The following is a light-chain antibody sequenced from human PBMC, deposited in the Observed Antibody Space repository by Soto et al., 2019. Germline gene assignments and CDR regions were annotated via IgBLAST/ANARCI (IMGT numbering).Light chain of an antibody. J-gene: IGLJ1*01. CDR3: SSYTTRSTYV. CDR1: SSTVGGFNV. Sequence: QSALTQPASVSGSPGQSITISCTGTSSTVGGFNVVSWYQQHPGKAPKVIIYEGIKRPSGVSNRFSGSNSGSTASLTISGLQAEDGADYYCSSYTTRSTYVFGTGTKLTVL. CDR2: EGI. V-gene: IGLV2-14*02.